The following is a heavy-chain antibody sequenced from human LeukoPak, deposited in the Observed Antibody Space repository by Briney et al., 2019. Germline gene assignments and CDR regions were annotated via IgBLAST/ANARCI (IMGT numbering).Heavy chain of an antibody. D-gene: IGHD4-23*01. CDR1: GYTFTGYY. J-gene: IGHJ4*02. CDR2: INPNSGGT. CDR3: ARYMTTVVTPDY. V-gene: IGHV1-2*02. Sequence: ASVKVSCKASGYTFTGYYMHWVRQAPGQGLEWMGWINPNSGGTNYAQKLQGRVTMTTDTSTSTAYMELRSLRSDDTAVYYCARYMTTVVTPDYWGQGTLVTVSS.